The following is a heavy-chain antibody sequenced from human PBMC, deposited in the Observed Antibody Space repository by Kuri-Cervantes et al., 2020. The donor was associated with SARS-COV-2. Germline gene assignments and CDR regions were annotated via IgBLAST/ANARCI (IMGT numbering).Heavy chain of an antibody. Sequence: ESLKISCTVSGGSISSHYWSWIRQPPGKGLEWIGYIYYSGSTNYNPSLKSRVTISVDTSKNQFSLKLSSVTAADTAVYYCARRSFQPRYYYYYYMDVWGKGTTVTVSS. V-gene: IGHV4-59*11. CDR3: ARRSFQPRYYYYYYMDV. J-gene: IGHJ6*03. CDR1: GGSISSHY. CDR2: IYYSGST.